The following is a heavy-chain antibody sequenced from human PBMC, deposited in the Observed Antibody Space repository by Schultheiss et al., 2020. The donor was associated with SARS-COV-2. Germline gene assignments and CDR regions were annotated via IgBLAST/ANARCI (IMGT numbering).Heavy chain of an antibody. CDR1: GFTFSSYS. Sequence: GGSLRLSCAASGFTFSSYSMNWVRQAPGKGLEWVSAISGSGGSTYYADSVKGRFTISRDNSKNTLYLQMNSLRAEDTAVYYCASPPQLGIWKYFDYWGQGTLVTVSS. CDR3: ASPPQLGIWKYFDY. CDR2: ISGSGGST. J-gene: IGHJ4*02. V-gene: IGHV3-23*01. D-gene: IGHD7-27*01.